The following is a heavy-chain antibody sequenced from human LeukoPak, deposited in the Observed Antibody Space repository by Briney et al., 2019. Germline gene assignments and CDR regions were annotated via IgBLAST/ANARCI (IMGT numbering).Heavy chain of an antibody. CDR2: INKDGSGK. D-gene: IGHD1-26*01. CDR3: ARDYFGSPSALDY. Sequence: GGSLRLSCAVSGFTFSNYWMSWVRQAPGKGLEWVANINKDGSGKYYVDSVKGRFTMSRDNAKRSLYLQMNSLRVEDTAVYYCARDYFGSPSALDYWGQGTPVTVSS. V-gene: IGHV3-7*01. CDR1: GFTFSNYW. J-gene: IGHJ4*02.